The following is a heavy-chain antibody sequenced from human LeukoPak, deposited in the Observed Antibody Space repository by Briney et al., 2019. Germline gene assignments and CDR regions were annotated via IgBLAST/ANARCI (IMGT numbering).Heavy chain of an antibody. V-gene: IGHV4-39*07. CDR3: ARRITIFGVVTHDAFDI. CDR2: IYYSGST. D-gene: IGHD3-3*01. CDR1: GGSISSSSYY. J-gene: IGHJ3*02. Sequence: PSETLSLTCTVSGGSISSSSYYWGWIRQPPGKGLELIGSIYYSGSTYYNPSLKSRVTISVDTSKNQFSLKLSSVTAADTAVYYCARRITIFGVVTHDAFDIWGQGTMVTVSS.